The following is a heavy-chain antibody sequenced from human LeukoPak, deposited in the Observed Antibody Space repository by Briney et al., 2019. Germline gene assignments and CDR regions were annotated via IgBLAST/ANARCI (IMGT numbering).Heavy chain of an antibody. Sequence: PGGSLRLSCEASGVTFSSYVMSWVRQAPGKGPEWVSGISGSGGGTYYADSVKGRFTISRDNSKNTLYLQMNSLRAEDTAVYYCAKASRLYGSGRNDAFDIWGQGTMVTVSS. J-gene: IGHJ3*02. CDR2: ISGSGGGT. D-gene: IGHD3-10*01. V-gene: IGHV3-23*01. CDR3: AKASRLYGSGRNDAFDI. CDR1: GVTFSSYV.